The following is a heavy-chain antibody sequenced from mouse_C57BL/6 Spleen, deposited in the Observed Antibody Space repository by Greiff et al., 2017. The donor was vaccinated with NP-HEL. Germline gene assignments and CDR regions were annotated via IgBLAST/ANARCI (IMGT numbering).Heavy chain of an antibody. CDR2: IYPRDGST. D-gene: IGHD2-4*01. J-gene: IGHJ1*03. Sequence: VRLVESDAELVKPGASVKISCKASGYTFTDHTIHWMKQRPEQGLEWIGYIYPRDGSTKYNEKFKGKATMTADKSSSTDYMQLNSLTSEDSAVYFCARGGLRPNWYFDVWGTGTTVTVSS. CDR1: GYTFTDHT. V-gene: IGHV1-78*01. CDR3: ARGGLRPNWYFDV.